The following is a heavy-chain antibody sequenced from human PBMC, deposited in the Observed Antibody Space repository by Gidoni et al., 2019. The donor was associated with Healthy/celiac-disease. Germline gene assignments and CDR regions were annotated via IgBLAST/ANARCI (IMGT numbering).Heavy chain of an antibody. Sequence: QVQLQESGPGLVKPSGTLSLTCAVSGGSISSSNWWSWVRQPPGKGLEWIGEIYHSGSTNYNPSLKSRVNISVDKSKNQFSLKLSSVTAADTAVYYGARVDGDPPYDFDYWGQGTLVTVSS. CDR2: IYHSGST. J-gene: IGHJ4*02. CDR3: ARVDGDPPYDFDY. V-gene: IGHV4-4*02. CDR1: GGSISSSNW. D-gene: IGHD4-17*01.